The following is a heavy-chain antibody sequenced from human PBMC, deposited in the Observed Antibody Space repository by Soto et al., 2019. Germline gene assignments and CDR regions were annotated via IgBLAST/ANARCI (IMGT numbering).Heavy chain of an antibody. CDR3: AKDSAAKGVVTPGSPAFDY. CDR2: IYSGGST. D-gene: IGHD3-3*01. J-gene: IGHJ4*02. Sequence: PGGALRLSCAASGCTVSSNYMSWVRQAPGKGLEWVSVIYSGGSTYYAESVKGRFTISRNNSKNTLYLQMNSLRAEDTAVYYCAKDSAAKGVVTPGSPAFDYWGQGTLVTVSS. CDR1: GCTVSSNY. V-gene: IGHV3-53*01.